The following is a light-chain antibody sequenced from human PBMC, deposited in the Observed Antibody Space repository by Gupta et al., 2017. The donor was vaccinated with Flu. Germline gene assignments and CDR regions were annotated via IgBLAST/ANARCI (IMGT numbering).Light chain of an antibody. CDR3: AAWDDSLSGVV. CDR2: RNN. J-gene: IGLJ2*01. CDR1: SSNIGSNF. V-gene: IGLV1-47*01. Sequence: RVTISCSGSSSNIGSNFVYWYQQLPGAAPKLLIYRNNQRPSRVPDRFSGSKSGTSASLAISGLRSEDEADYYCAAWDDSLSGVVFGGGTKLTGL.